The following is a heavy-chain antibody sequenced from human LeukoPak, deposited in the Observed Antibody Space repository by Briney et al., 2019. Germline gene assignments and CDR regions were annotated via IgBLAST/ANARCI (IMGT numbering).Heavy chain of an antibody. CDR3: ARQRHDSSGYYYEYFDY. J-gene: IGHJ4*02. V-gene: IGHV4-34*01. D-gene: IGHD3-22*01. CDR1: GGSISSYY. CDR2: INHSGST. Sequence: SETLSLTCTVSGGSISSYYRVWIRQPPGKGLEWIGEINHSGSTNYNPSLKSRVTISVDTSKNQFSLKLSSVTAADTAVYYCARQRHDSSGYYYEYFDYWGQGTPVTVSS.